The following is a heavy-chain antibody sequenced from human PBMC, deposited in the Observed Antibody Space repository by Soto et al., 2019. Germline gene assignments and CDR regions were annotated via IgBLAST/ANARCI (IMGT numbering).Heavy chain of an antibody. D-gene: IGHD1-1*01. V-gene: IGHV3-23*01. CDR1: GFTFSSYA. CDR2: ISGSGVNT. J-gene: IGHJ4*02. Sequence: EGQLLESGGGLVQPGGSLRLSCAASGFTFSSYAMNWVRQAPGKGLEWVSSISGSGVNTYHADSVKGRFTISRDNSKNTLYLQMNSLRAADTAVYDCVKATSGKCSCLICYPFEYWGQGTLVTGFS. CDR3: VKATSGKCSCLICYPFEY.